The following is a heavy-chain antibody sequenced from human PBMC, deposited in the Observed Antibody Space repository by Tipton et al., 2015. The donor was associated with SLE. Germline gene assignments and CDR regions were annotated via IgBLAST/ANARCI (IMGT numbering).Heavy chain of an antibody. CDR1: GGSFGGHY. D-gene: IGHD6-13*01. J-gene: IGHJ4*02. CDR2: IYYSGST. V-gene: IGHV4-59*11. Sequence: LRLSCTVYGGSFGGHYWSWIRQPPGKGLEWIGYIYYSGSTNYNPSLKSRVTISVDTSKNQFSLKLSSVTAADTAVYYCARSAGYGSNWAHFDYWGQGTLVTVSS. CDR3: ARSAGYGSNWAHFDY.